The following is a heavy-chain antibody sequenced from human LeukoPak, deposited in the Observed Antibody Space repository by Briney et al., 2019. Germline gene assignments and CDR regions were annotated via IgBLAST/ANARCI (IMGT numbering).Heavy chain of an antibody. CDR2: IRYDGSNK. Sequence: GGPLRLSFAALGFTFSTLGMHWFRQAPGKGLGGWAFIRYDGSNKYYADSVKGRFTISRDNSKNTLYLQMNSLRAEDTAVYYCAKPKGWGGLYFDYWGQGTLVTVSS. D-gene: IGHD3-16*01. CDR3: AKPKGWGGLYFDY. V-gene: IGHV3-30*02. J-gene: IGHJ4*02. CDR1: GFTFSTLG.